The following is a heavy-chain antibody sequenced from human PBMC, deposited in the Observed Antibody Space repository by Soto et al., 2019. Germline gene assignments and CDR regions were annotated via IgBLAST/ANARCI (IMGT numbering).Heavy chain of an antibody. J-gene: IGHJ4*02. V-gene: IGHV5-51*01. Sequence: GESLKISRKGSGYSFTTYWVAWVRQMPGKGLEWMGIIYPGDSDTRYSPAFQGQVTISADRSISTAYLQWSSLKASDTAMDYCPRASWKFVEPYYPDYWAQGTRVTAPS. CDR1: GYSFTTYW. D-gene: IGHD1-1*01. CDR2: IYPGDSDT. CDR3: PRASWKFVEPYYPDY.